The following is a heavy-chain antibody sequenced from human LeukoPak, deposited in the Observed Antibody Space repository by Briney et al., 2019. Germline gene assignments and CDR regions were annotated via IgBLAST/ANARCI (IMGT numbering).Heavy chain of an antibody. CDR1: GYSISSGYY. J-gene: IGHJ4*02. V-gene: IGHV4-38-2*02. CDR2: IYHSGST. D-gene: IGHD3-10*01. Sequence: KTSETLSLTCTVSGYSISSGYYWGWIRQPPGKGLEWIGSIYHSGSTYYNPSLKSRVTISVDTSKNQFFLKLSSMTAADTAVYFCARVPLTGSSGRGYFDDWGQGTLVTVSS. CDR3: ARVPLTGSSGRGYFDD.